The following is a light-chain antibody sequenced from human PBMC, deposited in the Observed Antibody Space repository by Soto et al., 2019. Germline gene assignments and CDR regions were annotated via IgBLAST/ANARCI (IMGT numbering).Light chain of an antibody. CDR1: QSVSSY. V-gene: IGKV3-11*01. CDR3: QQRSNWPPIT. CDR2: DAS. J-gene: IGKJ5*01. Sequence: IVLPQSPSTLSLSPGERATLSCRASQSVSSYLAWYQQKPGQAPRLPIYDASNRSTGIPARFSVRGSGTNFTLTISSLAPAASAVYYSQQRSNWPPITFGQGTRLEIK.